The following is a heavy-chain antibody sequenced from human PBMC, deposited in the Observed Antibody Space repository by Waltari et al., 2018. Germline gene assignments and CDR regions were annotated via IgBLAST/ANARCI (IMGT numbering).Heavy chain of an antibody. Sequence: EVQLVESGGGLFQPGGSLRLSCSTSGFTFSEYWMTWVRQAPGKGLEWVGNIKTDGREEYYTDSVKGRFIISRDNAKNSLFLQMDSLRVEDTAVYYCARDGDRNYDYWGQGTLVTVSS. D-gene: IGHD1-7*01. V-gene: IGHV3-7*01. CDR3: ARDGDRNYDY. CDR1: GFTFSEYW. J-gene: IGHJ4*02. CDR2: IKTDGREE.